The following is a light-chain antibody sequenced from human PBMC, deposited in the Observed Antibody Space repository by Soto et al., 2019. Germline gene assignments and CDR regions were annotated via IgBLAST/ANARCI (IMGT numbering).Light chain of an antibody. V-gene: IGKV3-20*01. Sequence: EIVLTQSPGTLSLSPGERVTLSCRASQSVSSNYLAWYQLKPGQAPRLLIYGASSRATGMPDRFSGSGSGTDFTLTISRLEPEDFAVYYCQQYHHWPVTFGGGTKVEIK. J-gene: IGKJ4*01. CDR2: GAS. CDR3: QQYHHWPVT. CDR1: QSVSSNY.